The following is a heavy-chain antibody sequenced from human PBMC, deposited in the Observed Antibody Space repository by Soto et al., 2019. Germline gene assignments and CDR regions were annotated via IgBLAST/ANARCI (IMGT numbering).Heavy chain of an antibody. V-gene: IGHV3-23*01. CDR2: ISDSGGST. CDR1: GFTFNSYA. CDR3: AKMRGRYCGSDSGAYMDV. D-gene: IGHD3-10*01. Sequence: VHLLESGGGLVQPGGSLRLSCAASGFTFNSYAMSWVRQAPGKGLEWVSAISDSGGSTYYADSVTGRFTISRDESNNTLDMQMNNLRAEDTAVYYCAKMRGRYCGSDSGAYMDVWGKGTTLTVSS. J-gene: IGHJ6*03.